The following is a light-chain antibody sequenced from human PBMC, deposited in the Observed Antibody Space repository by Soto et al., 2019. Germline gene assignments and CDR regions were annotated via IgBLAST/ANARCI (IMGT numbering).Light chain of an antibody. CDR1: NSDVGGYNY. V-gene: IGLV2-8*01. CDR3: SSYAGSIRYV. CDR2: EVN. Sequence: QSALTQPPSASGSPGQSVTISCTGTNSDVGGYNYVSWHQQHPGKAPKLIIYEVNKRPSGVPDRFSGSKSGTTASLTVSGLQAEDEADYYCSSYAGSIRYVFGTGTKVTVL. J-gene: IGLJ1*01.